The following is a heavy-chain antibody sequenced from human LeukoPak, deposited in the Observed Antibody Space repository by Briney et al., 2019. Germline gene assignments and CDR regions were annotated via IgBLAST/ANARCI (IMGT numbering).Heavy chain of an antibody. Sequence: GGSLRLSCAASGFTFSSYAMSWVRQAPGKGLERVSAISGSGGSTYYADSVKGRFTISRDNSKNTLYLQMNSLRAEDTAVYYCAKDPYYYDSSGYYSEYFQHWGQGTLVTVSS. CDR3: AKDPYYYDSSGYYSEYFQH. D-gene: IGHD3-22*01. CDR2: ISGSGGST. CDR1: GFTFSSYA. V-gene: IGHV3-23*01. J-gene: IGHJ1*01.